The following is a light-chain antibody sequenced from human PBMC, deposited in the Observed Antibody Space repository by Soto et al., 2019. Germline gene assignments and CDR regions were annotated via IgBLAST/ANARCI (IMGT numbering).Light chain of an antibody. CDR2: DVN. V-gene: IGLV2-14*03. J-gene: IGLJ1*01. CDR3: SSYTSSSTYV. Sequence: QSVLTQPAPLSGSPGQSITISCTGTSSDVGGYNYVSWYQQHQGKAPKLIIYDVNNRPSGVSNRFSGPKSGNTASLTISGLQAEDEADYYCSSYTSSSTYVFGTGTKVTVL. CDR1: SSDVGGYNY.